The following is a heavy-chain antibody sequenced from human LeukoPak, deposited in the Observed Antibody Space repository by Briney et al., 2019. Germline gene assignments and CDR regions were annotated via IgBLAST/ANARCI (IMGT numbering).Heavy chain of an antibody. CDR3: AREICGGSCNPPSYMDV. CDR2: INNDGTK. CDR1: GFSVSSNY. D-gene: IGHD2-15*01. Sequence: PGGSLRLSCAASGFSVSSNYMSWVRQAPGKGLQWASVINNDGTKYYADSVKGRFTISRDNSKNMLYLQMNSLRAEDTAVYYCAREICGGSCNPPSYMDVWGNGTTVTVSS. J-gene: IGHJ6*03. V-gene: IGHV3-53*01.